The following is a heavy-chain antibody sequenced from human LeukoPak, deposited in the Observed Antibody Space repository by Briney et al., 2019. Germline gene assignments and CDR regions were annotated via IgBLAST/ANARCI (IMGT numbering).Heavy chain of an antibody. J-gene: IGHJ4*02. D-gene: IGHD1-26*01. V-gene: IGHV3-74*01. Sequence: GVSLRLSCAASGFTFSSYWMHWVRQAPGKGLVWVSRINIDGSNTIYADSVKGRFTISRDNAKNTLYLQMNSLRDEDTAVYYCARDQSMVGPTTADYWGQGTLVTVSS. CDR3: ARDQSMVGPTTADY. CDR1: GFTFSSYW. CDR2: INIDGSNT.